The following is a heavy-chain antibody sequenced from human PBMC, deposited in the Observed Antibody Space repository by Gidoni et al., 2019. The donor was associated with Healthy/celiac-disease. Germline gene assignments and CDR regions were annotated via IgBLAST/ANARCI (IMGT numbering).Heavy chain of an antibody. V-gene: IGHV1-69*01. CDR2: IIPIFGTA. CDR3: ARDPYCSGGSCYTPVYFQH. D-gene: IGHD2-15*01. CDR1: GGTFSSYA. Sequence: QVQLVQSGAEVKKPGSSVKVSCKASGGTFSSYAISWVRQAPGQGLEGMGGIIPIFGTANYAQKFQGRVTITADESTSTAYMELSSLRSEDTAVYYCARDPYCSGGSCYTPVYFQHWGQGTLVTVSS. J-gene: IGHJ1*01.